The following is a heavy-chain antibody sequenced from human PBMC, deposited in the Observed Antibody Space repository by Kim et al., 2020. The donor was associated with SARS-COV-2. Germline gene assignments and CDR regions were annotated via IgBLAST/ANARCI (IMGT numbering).Heavy chain of an antibody. CDR1: GYTFTSYG. J-gene: IGHJ6*02. V-gene: IGHV1-18*01. CDR2: ISAYNGNT. Sequence: ASVKVSCKASGYTFTSYGISWVRQAPGQGLEWMGWISAYNGNTNYAQKLQGRVTMTTDTSTSTAYMELRSLRSDDTAVYYCARDSGYSGYVTLYYYGMDVWGQGTTVTVSS. CDR3: ARDSGYSGYVTLYYYGMDV. D-gene: IGHD5-12*01.